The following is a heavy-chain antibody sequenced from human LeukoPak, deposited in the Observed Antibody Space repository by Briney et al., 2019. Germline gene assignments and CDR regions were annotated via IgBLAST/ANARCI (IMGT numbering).Heavy chain of an antibody. V-gene: IGHV4-61*09. Sequence: KPSETLSLTCTVSGDSISSGSYYWSWIRQPAGKGLEWIGHIYRSGSTNYNASLKSRVTISVDTSKNQFSLKLSSVTAADTAVYYCARGYYDSRGYYEAFQHWGQGTLVTASS. CDR1: GDSISSGSYY. J-gene: IGHJ1*01. CDR2: IYRSGST. CDR3: ARGYYDSRGYYEAFQH. D-gene: IGHD3-22*01.